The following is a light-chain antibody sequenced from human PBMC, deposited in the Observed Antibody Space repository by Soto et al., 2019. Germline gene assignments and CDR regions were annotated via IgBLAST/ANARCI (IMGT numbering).Light chain of an antibody. CDR1: QSVSSN. CDR2: GAS. V-gene: IGKV3-15*01. CDR3: QQYHNWWT. J-gene: IGKJ1*01. Sequence: IEMKQCPVTLSVCQGERATRSCRASQSVSSNLVWYQQKPGQAPRLLIYGASTRVTGIPARFSGSGSGTEFTLTISSLQSEDFAVYYCQQYHNWWTFGQGTKVDI.